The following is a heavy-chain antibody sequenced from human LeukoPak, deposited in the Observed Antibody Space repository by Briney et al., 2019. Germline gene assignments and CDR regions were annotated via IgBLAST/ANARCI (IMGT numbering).Heavy chain of an antibody. CDR2: TFHDGVT. CDR3: ARALLRFGDAFDI. D-gene: IGHD3-3*01. V-gene: IGHV4-59*02. J-gene: IGHJ3*02. CDR1: GASAGGNH. Sequence: SETLSLTCAVSGASAGGNHWSWIRQSPEKGLEWIGNTFHDGVTDYNPSFKSRVTMLPDTSKNQFSLKLSSVTAADTAVYYCARALLRFGDAFDIWGQGTMVTVSS.